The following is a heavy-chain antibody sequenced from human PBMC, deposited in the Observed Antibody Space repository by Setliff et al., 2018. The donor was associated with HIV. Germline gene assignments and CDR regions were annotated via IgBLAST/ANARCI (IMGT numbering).Heavy chain of an antibody. V-gene: IGHV5-51*01. CDR2: IYPGDSDT. Sequence: GESLKISCEASGYGFSTSWIGWVRQKPGKGLEWMGIIYPGDSDTRYSPSFQGLVTISADKSISTAYLQWSSLKASDTAMYYCARRRQWLGGIAFDPWGQGTLVTVSS. J-gene: IGHJ5*02. CDR1: GYGFSTSW. D-gene: IGHD6-19*01. CDR3: ARRRQWLGGIAFDP.